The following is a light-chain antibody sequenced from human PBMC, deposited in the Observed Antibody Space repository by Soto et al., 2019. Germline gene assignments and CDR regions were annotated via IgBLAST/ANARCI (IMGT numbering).Light chain of an antibody. CDR1: QSISNW. CDR3: HQRQSWPRT. CDR2: DAS. Sequence: DIQMTQSPSTLSASVGDRVTITCRASQSISNWLAWYQQKPGKAPKLLIYDASSLESGVSLRFSGSGSGTDFTLTISDVQPEDFALYYCHQRQSWPRTFGQGTKVDI. J-gene: IGKJ1*01. V-gene: IGKV1-5*01.